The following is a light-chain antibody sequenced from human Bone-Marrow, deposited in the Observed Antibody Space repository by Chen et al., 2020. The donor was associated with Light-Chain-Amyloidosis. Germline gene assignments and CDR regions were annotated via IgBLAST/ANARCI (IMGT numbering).Light chain of an antibody. V-gene: IGLV3-21*03. J-gene: IGLJ3*02. CDR1: NIGSTS. Sequence: SYVLTQPSSVPVAPGKTATIACGGNNIGSTSVHWYQQTPGQAPLLVVYDDSDRPSGIPVRVSGSNSGNTATLTISRVEAEDEADYYCQVWDRSSDRPVFGGGTKLTVL. CDR3: QVWDRSSDRPV. CDR2: DDS.